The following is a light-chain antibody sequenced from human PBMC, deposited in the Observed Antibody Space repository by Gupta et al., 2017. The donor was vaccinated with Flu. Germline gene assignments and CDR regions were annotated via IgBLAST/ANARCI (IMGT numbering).Light chain of an antibody. V-gene: IGLV2-23*02. CDR3: CADAGRHVV. Sequence: QSALTQPASVSASPGQSITISCTGTSSDVGNYDLVSWYQKSPSKAPKLMIYEVSKRPSGVSNRFSGSKSGNTAALTISGSEAEDEDDYYCCADAGRHVVFGGGTKLTVL. CDR1: SSDVGNYDL. J-gene: IGLJ2*01. CDR2: EVS.